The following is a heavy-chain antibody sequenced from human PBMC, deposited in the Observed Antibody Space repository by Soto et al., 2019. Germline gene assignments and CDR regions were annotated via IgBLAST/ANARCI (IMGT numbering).Heavy chain of an antibody. D-gene: IGHD3-10*01. V-gene: IGHV3-7*01. CDR3: ARDARGIWMVRASGFDY. CDR1: GFNFSTYW. Sequence: WSLRLSCAAAGFNFSTYWMSWVRQAPGKGLEWVANIKQDGSEKYYVDSVKGRFTISRDNAKNSLYLQMNSLRAEDTAVYYCARDARGIWMVRASGFDYWGQGTLVTVSS. J-gene: IGHJ4*02. CDR2: IKQDGSEK.